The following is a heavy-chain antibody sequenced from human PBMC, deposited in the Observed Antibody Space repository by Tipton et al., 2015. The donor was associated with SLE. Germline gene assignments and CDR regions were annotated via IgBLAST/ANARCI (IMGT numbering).Heavy chain of an antibody. CDR2: IYPGDSDT. Sequence: VQLVQSGAEVKRPGESLKISCKGSGYSFNNYWIGWVRQMPGKGLEWMGIIYPGDSDTTYSPSFQGQVTISADKSISTAYLQWSSLQASDSAMYHCARFIDSGKNGIDPWGQGTLVTVSS. J-gene: IGHJ5*02. V-gene: IGHV5-51*03. CDR1: GYSFNNYW. D-gene: IGHD1-26*01. CDR3: ARFIDSGKNGIDP.